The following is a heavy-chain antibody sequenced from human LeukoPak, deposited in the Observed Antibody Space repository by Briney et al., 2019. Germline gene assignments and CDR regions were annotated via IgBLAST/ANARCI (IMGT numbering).Heavy chain of an antibody. CDR3: ARMSRFYYYDSSGYFDY. Sequence: GESLKISCQGSGYSFTSYWIGWVRQMPGKGLGWMGIIYPGDSDTRYSPSFQGQVTISADKSISTAYLQWSSLKASDTAMYYCARMSRFYYYDSSGYFDYWGQGTLVTVSS. CDR2: IYPGDSDT. J-gene: IGHJ4*02. D-gene: IGHD3-22*01. V-gene: IGHV5-51*01. CDR1: GYSFTSYW.